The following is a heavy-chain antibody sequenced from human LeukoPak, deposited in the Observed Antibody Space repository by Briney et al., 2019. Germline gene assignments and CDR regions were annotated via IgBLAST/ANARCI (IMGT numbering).Heavy chain of an antibody. CDR3: AKDRYGTNWNDAFDV. J-gene: IGHJ3*01. CDR1: GFTFSSYA. Sequence: PGGSLRLSCAASGFTFSSYAMSWVRQAPGKGLEWVSAISASGGSTYYADSVKGRFTISRDNSKNTLYLQMNSLRAEDTAVYYCAKDRYGTNWNDAFDVWGQGTMVAVSS. D-gene: IGHD1-1*01. CDR2: ISASGGST. V-gene: IGHV3-23*01.